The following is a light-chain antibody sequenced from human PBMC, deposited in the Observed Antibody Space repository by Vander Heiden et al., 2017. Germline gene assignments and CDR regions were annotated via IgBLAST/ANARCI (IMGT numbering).Light chain of an antibody. CDR1: NIESES. J-gene: IGLJ2*01. CDR2: DND. CDR3: QVWDSTTDHVV. Sequence: SYVLTQPPSVSVAPRQTARITCGGDNIESESVHWYQQRPGQAPVLVVYDNDDRPSGIPQRFSGSNSGNTATLTISRVEAGDEADYYCQVWDSTTDHVVFGGGTKLTVL. V-gene: IGLV3-21*02.